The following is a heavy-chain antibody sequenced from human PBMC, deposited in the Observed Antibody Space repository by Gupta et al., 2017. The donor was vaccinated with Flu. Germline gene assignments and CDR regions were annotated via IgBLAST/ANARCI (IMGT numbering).Heavy chain of an antibody. CDR2: IHYSGTT. D-gene: IGHD5-12*01. Sequence: GWIRQPPGKGLEWIGSIHYSGTTYSGPSLKGRVTISEDTPKNQFSLRLNSVTTADTAVYYCARPNYRDGYNGYYFDYWGQGKLVIVSS. V-gene: IGHV4-39*01. CDR3: ARPNYRDGYNGYYFDY. J-gene: IGHJ4*02.